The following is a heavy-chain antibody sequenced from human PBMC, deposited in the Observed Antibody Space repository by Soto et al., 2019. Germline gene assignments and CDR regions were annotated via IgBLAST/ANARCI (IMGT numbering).Heavy chain of an antibody. CDR3: SRVCGSMRSGVEAVDV. D-gene: IGHD3-10*01. CDR1: GFSLSSSDMA. Sequence: QITLKESGDALVKPTQPLPLTCTFSGFSLSSSDMAVGWIRQPPGKALEWLALIYWDDHKRYSPSVKNRLTITKNTAKNQGVLMLTNRDPVATGKYYCSRVCGSMRSGVEAVDVWGEGTTVRVSS. V-gene: IGHV2-5*02. CDR2: IYWDDHK. J-gene: IGHJ3*01.